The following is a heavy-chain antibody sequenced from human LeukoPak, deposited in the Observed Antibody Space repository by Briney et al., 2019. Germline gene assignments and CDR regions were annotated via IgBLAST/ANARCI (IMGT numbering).Heavy chain of an antibody. V-gene: IGHV4-34*01. Sequence: KPSETLSLTCAVYGGSFSGYYWSWIRQPPGKGLEWIGEINHSGSTNYNPSLKSRVTISVDTSKNQFSLKLSSVTAADTAVYYCAIPGYDSSGYYSRGYYFDYWGQGTLVTVSS. D-gene: IGHD3-22*01. CDR3: AIPGYDSSGYYSRGYYFDY. J-gene: IGHJ4*02. CDR1: GGSFSGYY. CDR2: INHSGST.